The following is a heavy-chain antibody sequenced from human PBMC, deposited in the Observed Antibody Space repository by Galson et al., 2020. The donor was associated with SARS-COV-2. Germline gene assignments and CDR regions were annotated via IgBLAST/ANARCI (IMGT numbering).Heavy chain of an antibody. CDR2: VNHSGST. CDR1: GGSFSGYF. D-gene: IGHD6-19*01. Sequence: PETLSLTCAVYGGSFSGYFWSWIRQPPGKGLEWIGEVNHSGSTNYNPSLKSRVTISVDTSKTQFSLKLSSVTAADTAVYYCARDGQSGSGWAFDYWGQGTLVTVSS. J-gene: IGHJ4*02. CDR3: ARDGQSGSGWAFDY. V-gene: IGHV4-34*01.